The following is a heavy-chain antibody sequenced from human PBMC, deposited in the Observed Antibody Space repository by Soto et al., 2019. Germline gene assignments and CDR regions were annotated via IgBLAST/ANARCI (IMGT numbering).Heavy chain of an antibody. V-gene: IGHV1-18*01. D-gene: IGHD6-13*01. Sequence: AQLVQSGVEVKKPGASVKVSCKASGYTFTSHGISWVRQAPGQGLEWMGWINTYNGNTNYAQKVQGRVTMTTETSTSTAYMELRSLRSDDTAVYYCARDLLYSTRSTVRFDIWGQGTMLTVSS. CDR3: ARDLLYSTRSTVRFDI. CDR2: INTYNGNT. J-gene: IGHJ3*02. CDR1: GYTFTSHG.